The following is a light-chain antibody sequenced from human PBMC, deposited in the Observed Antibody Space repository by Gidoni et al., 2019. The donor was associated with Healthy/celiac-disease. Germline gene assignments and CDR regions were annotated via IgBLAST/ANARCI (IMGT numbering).Light chain of an antibody. CDR2: AAS. CDR3: QQYYSTLYT. V-gene: IGKV1-NL1*01. J-gene: IGKJ2*01. Sequence: DIQMTQSPSSLSASVGDRVTITCRASQGISNSLAWYQQKPGKAPKLLLYAASRLESGVPSRFSGSGSGTDYTLTISSLQPEDFATYSCQQYYSTLYTFGQGTKLEIK. CDR1: QGISNS.